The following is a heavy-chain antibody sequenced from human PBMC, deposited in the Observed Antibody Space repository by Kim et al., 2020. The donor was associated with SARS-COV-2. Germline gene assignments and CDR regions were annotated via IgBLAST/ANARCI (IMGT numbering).Heavy chain of an antibody. CDR3: ARDPTSGPSGINGYFDL. D-gene: IGHD3-10*01. CDR2: IWYDGSNK. Sequence: GGSLRLSCAASGFTFSSYGMHWVRQAPGKGLEWVAVIWYDGSNKYYADSVKGRFTISRDNSKNTLYLQMNSLRAEDTAVYYCARDPTSGPSGINGYFDLWGRGTLVTVSS. V-gene: IGHV3-33*01. J-gene: IGHJ2*01. CDR1: GFTFSSYG.